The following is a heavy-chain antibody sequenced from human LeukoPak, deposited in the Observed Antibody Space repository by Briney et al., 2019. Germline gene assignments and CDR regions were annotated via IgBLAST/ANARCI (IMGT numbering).Heavy chain of an antibody. V-gene: IGHV3-53*01. CDR3: ALGTRGVMSDY. D-gene: IGHD3-10*01. CDR2: IYSGGNT. J-gene: IGHJ4*02. Sequence: PGGSLRLSCAASGLTFTNYDMNWVRQAPGKGLEWVAVIYSGGNTYYADSVKGRFTISRDNSKNTLYLQMNSLRAEDTAIYYCALGTRGVMSDYWGQGTLVTVAS. CDR1: GLTFTNYD.